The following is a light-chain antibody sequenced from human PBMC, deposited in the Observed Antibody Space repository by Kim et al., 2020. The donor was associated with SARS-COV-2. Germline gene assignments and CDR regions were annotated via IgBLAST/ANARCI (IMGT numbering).Light chain of an antibody. Sequence: ALGQTVRMTCQGDSLRSYYASWYQQKSGQAPILVIYAKNNRPSGIPDRFSGSSSGNTASLTITVAQAEDEADYYCYSRDSSGNHLVFGGGTQLTVL. J-gene: IGLJ2*01. CDR1: SLRSYY. V-gene: IGLV3-19*01. CDR2: AKN. CDR3: YSRDSSGNHLV.